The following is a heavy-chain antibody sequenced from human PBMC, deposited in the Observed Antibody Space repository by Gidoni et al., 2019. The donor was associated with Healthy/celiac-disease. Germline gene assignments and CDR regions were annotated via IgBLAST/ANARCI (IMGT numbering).Heavy chain of an antibody. CDR1: GFTFSSYE. CDR3: ARDGPLYGDYVGDY. D-gene: IGHD4-17*01. CDR2: ISSSGSTI. V-gene: IGHV3-48*03. J-gene: IGHJ4*02. Sequence: EVQLVESGGGLVQPGGSLRLSCAASGFTFSSYEMNWVRQAPGKGLEWVSYISSSGSTIYYADSVKGRFTISRDNAKNSLYLQMNSLRAEDTAVYYCARDGPLYGDYVGDYWGQGTLVTVSS.